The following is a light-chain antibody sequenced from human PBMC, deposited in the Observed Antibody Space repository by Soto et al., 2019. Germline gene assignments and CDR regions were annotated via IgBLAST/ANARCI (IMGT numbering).Light chain of an antibody. CDR3: SSFTSNRIYV. CDR1: HNDIGTYDY. Sequence: QSALTQATAVSGSPGQSITISCTGNHNDIGTYDYVSWYQQHPGRAPRLLIHGVTTRPSGISGRFSASKSGLTASLTISGLQPEDEADYYCSSFTSNRIYVFGPGTKVTVL. V-gene: IGLV2-14*03. CDR2: GVT. J-gene: IGLJ1*01.